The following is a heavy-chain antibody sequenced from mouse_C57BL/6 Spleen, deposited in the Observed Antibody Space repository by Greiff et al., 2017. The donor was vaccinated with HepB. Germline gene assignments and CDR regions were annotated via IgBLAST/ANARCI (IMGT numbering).Heavy chain of an antibody. V-gene: IGHV1-64*01. Sequence: QVQLQQPGAELVKPGASVKLSCKASGYTFTSYWMHWVKQRPGQGLEWIGMIHPNSGSTNYNEKFKSKATLTVDKSSSTAYMQLSSLTSEDSAVYSCARNYYSSSDGYFDVWGTGTTVTVSS. CDR3: ARNYYSSSDGYFDV. J-gene: IGHJ1*03. D-gene: IGHD1-1*01. CDR1: GYTFTSYW. CDR2: IHPNSGST.